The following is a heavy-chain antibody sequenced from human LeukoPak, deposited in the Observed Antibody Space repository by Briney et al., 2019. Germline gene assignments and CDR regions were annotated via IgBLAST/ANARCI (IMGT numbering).Heavy chain of an antibody. CDR3: ARSGKDGRLDY. J-gene: IGHJ4*02. V-gene: IGHV4-59*08. CDR2: IYYCEST. D-gene: IGHD5-24*01. CDR1: GASVSSYY. Sequence: SQTLSLTRPVAGASVSSYYRSWIRQPPGKGLEWIGYIYYCESTHYIPSLTSRLTISVDTSKSQFSLKLSSVTAADAAVYYCARSGKDGRLDYWGQGTLVTVSS.